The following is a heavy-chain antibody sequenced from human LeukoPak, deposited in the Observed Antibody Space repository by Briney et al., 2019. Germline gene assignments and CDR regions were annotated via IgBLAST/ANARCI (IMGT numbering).Heavy chain of an antibody. V-gene: IGHV3-23*01. CDR2: ISGSGGST. CDR1: GFTFTNYA. D-gene: IGHD3-10*01. Sequence: GGSLRLSCAASGFTFTNYAMSWVRQAPGKGLEWVSGISGSGGSTNYADSVKGRFTISRDNSKNTLYLQMNSLRPEDTGVYYCAKGRYDYGSGSYLSGYWGQGTLVTVSS. CDR3: AKGRYDYGSGSYLSGY. J-gene: IGHJ4*02.